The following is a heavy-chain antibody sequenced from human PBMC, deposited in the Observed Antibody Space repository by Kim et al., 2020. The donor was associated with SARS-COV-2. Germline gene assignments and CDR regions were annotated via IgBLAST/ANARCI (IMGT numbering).Heavy chain of an antibody. Sequence: ASVKVSCKASGYTFTSYAMHWVRQAPGQRLEWMGWINACNGNTKYSQKFQGRVTITRDTSASTAYMELSSLRSDDTAVYYCARVPRRYSSSGLPYYFDYWGQGTLVTVSS. J-gene: IGHJ4*02. CDR2: INACNGNT. CDR3: ARVPRRYSSSGLPYYFDY. D-gene: IGHD6-13*01. V-gene: IGHV1-3*01. CDR1: GYTFTSYA.